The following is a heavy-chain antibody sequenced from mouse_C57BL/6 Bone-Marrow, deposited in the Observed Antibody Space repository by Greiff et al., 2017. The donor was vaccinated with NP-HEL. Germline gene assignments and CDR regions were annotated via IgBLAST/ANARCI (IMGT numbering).Heavy chain of an antibody. D-gene: IGHD2-2*01. CDR1: GYTFTDYY. J-gene: IGHJ2*01. CDR2: INPNNGGT. CDR3: ARAYGYVSYYFDY. Sequence: VQLQQSGPELVKPGASVKISCKASGYTFTDYYMNWVKQSHGKSLEWIGDINPNNGGTSYNQKFKGKATLTVDKSSSTAYMELRSLTSEDSAVYYCARAYGYVSYYFDYWGQGTTLTVSS. V-gene: IGHV1-26*01.